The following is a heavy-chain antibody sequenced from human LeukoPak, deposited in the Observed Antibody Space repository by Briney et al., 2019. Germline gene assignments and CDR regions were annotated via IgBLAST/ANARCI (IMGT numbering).Heavy chain of an antibody. CDR3: ARSGTYGDYSFDY. J-gene: IGHJ4*02. V-gene: IGHV4-34*01. CDR2: INHSGST. CDR1: GGSISSYY. Sequence: SETLSLTCTVSGGSISSYYWSWIRQPPGKGLEWIGEINHSGSTNYNPSLKSRVTISVDTSKNQFSLKLSSVTAADTAVYYCARSGTYGDYSFDYWGQGTLVTVSS. D-gene: IGHD4-17*01.